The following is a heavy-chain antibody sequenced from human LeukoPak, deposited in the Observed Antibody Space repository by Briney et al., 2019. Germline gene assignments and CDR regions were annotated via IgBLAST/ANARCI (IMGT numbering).Heavy chain of an antibody. CDR2: IKQDGSVK. CDR1: GFTFSSYW. J-gene: IGHJ5*02. V-gene: IGHV3-7*01. D-gene: IGHD5-18*01. CDR3: AKEGPSRYRYLDFDP. Sequence: GGSLRLSCAASGFTFSSYWMSWVRQAPGKGLEWVANIKQDGSVKYYGDSVKGRFTISRDNAKNSLYLQLNSLRAEDTAVYYCAKEGPSRYRYLDFDPWGQGTLVTVSS.